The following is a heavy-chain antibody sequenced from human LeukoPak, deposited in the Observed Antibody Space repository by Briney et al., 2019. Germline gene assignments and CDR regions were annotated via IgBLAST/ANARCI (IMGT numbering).Heavy chain of an antibody. Sequence: GASVKVSCKASGYTFTGYYMHWVRQAPGQGLEWMGWINPNRGGTNYAQKFQGRVTMTRDTSISTAYMELSRLRSDDTAVYYCARVTGQVPAAIFIDYYYMDVWGKGTTVTVSS. CDR3: ARVTGQVPAAIFIDYYYMDV. V-gene: IGHV1-2*02. D-gene: IGHD2-2*01. J-gene: IGHJ6*03. CDR1: GYTFTGYY. CDR2: INPNRGGT.